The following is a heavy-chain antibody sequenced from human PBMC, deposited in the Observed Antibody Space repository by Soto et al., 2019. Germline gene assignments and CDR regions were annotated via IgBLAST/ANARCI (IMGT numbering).Heavy chain of an antibody. D-gene: IGHD3-9*01. V-gene: IGHV3-30*18. J-gene: IGHJ4*02. CDR2: ISYDGSNK. Sequence: QVQLVESGGGVVQPGRSLRLSCAASGFTFSNYGMHWVRQAPGKGLEWVAVISYDGSNKYYADSVKGRFTISRDKSKNTLYLQMNSLRAEDTAVYYCAKENAVLRYFDWASPIWGFDYWGQGTLVTVSS. CDR1: GFTFSNYG. CDR3: AKENAVLRYFDWASPIWGFDY.